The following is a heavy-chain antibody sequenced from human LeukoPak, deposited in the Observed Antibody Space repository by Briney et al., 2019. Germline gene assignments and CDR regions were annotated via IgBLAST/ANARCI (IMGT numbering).Heavy chain of an antibody. D-gene: IGHD3-22*01. CDR3: ARDAPTPITMIVPDY. Sequence: GGSLRLSCAASGFTFSSYGMHWVRQAPGKGLEWVAVITSDGSQKQCADSVKGRFTVSRDNSKNTLYLQMNSLRVEDTAVYYCARDAPTPITMIVPDYWGQGTLVTVSS. CDR1: GFTFSSYG. V-gene: IGHV3-30*03. J-gene: IGHJ4*02. CDR2: ITSDGSQK.